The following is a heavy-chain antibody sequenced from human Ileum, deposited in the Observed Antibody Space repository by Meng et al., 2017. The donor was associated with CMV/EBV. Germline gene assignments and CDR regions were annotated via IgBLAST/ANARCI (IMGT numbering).Heavy chain of an antibody. CDR2: MRPSGNI. CDR1: GASITSYY. D-gene: IGHD3-10*01. CDR3: VRAAARGVPVDH. Sequence: QRQLKGSGPGRVKPSETLSLPCGVFGASITSYYWAWIRQPAGKGLEFIGRMRPSGNIDYNLSLMSRVTMSVDTSKNHLSLNLKSVTAADTAVYYCVRAAARGVPVDHWGQGMLVTVSS. J-gene: IGHJ4*02. V-gene: IGHV4-4*07.